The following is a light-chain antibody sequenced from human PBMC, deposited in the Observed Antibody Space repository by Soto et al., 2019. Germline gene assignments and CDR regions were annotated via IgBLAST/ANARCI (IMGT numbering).Light chain of an antibody. CDR2: AAS. J-gene: IGKJ2*01. Sequence: DIQMTQSPSSLSASVGDRVTITCRASQSISSYLNWYQQKPGKAPKLLIYAASSLQSGVPSRFSGXXXXTXFTLTISSLQPEDFATYYCQQSYSTPPTFGQGTKLEIK. V-gene: IGKV1-39*01. CDR3: QQSYSTPPT. CDR1: QSISSY.